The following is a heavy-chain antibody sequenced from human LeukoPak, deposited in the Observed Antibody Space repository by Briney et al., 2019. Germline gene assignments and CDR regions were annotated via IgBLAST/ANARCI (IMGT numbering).Heavy chain of an antibody. CDR2: IIPILGIA. V-gene: IGHV1-69*02. Sequence: GSSVKVSCKASGGTFSSYTISWVRQAPGQGLEWMGRIIPILGIANYAQKFQGRVTITADKSTSTAYMELSSLRSEDTAVYYCARAFSGYDYDYWDQGTLVTVSS. CDR1: GGTFSSYT. D-gene: IGHD5-12*01. CDR3: ARAFSGYDYDY. J-gene: IGHJ4*02.